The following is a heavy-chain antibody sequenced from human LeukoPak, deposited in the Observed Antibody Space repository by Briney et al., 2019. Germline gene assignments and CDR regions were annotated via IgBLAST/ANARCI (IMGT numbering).Heavy chain of an antibody. CDR3: ARDNYGSFYYYYYYMDV. Sequence: GGSLRLSCTASGFTLSSYEMSWIRQAPGKGLEWVSSIDYSGGNTYYADSVKGRFTISRDNAKNSLYLQMNSLRAEDTALYHCARDNYGSFYYYYYYMDVWGKGTTVTISS. V-gene: IGHV3-20*01. CDR2: IDYSGGNT. CDR1: GFTLSSYE. J-gene: IGHJ6*03. D-gene: IGHD3-10*01.